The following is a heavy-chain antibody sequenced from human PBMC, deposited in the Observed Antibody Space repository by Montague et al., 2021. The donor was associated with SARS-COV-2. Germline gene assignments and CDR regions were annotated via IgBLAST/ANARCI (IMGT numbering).Heavy chain of an antibody. V-gene: IGHV4-61*02. CDR1: GDSITSKTHC. J-gene: IGHJ6*03. CDR3: ARDSPHLGVWRGHYGDKYYMDI. D-gene: IGHD3-3*01. Sequence: TLSLTCAVSGDSITSKTHCWYGVRQPAGKGLEWVGRLLTSGATNFKPSLKSRLTISRDTSKNEFYLKLSSVTAADTAEYYCARDSPHLGVWRGHYGDKYYMDIWGQGTPVTVSS. CDR2: LLTSGAT.